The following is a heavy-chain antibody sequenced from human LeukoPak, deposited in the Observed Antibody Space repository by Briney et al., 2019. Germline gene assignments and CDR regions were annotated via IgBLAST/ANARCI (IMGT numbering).Heavy chain of an antibody. V-gene: IGHV3-23*01. Sequence: PGGSLRLSCAASGLAFSSQAMGWVHQAPGKGLDWVSVISDSGSITYYADSVKGRFTISRDNSKTTLFLQMNRLRAEDTAVYYCAKDARRTNGWYFFDYWGQGTLVTVSS. J-gene: IGHJ4*02. CDR1: GLAFSSQA. CDR3: AKDARRTNGWYFFDY. D-gene: IGHD6-19*01. CDR2: ISDSGSIT.